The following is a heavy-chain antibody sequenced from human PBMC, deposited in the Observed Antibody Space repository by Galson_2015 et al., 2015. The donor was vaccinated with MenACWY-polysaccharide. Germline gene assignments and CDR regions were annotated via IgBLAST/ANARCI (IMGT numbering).Heavy chain of an antibody. CDR1: GFTFSTYW. CDR2: INYDGRTT. D-gene: IGHD2-15*01. J-gene: IGHJ4*02. Sequence: SLRLSCAASGFTFSTYWMSWVRQVPGKGLVWVSHINYDGRTTSYADSVRGRFTISRDNAKSTLYLQMSSLRAEDTAIYYCVRGYSGGGDYWGQGTLVTVSS. V-gene: IGHV3-74*01. CDR3: VRGYSGGGDY.